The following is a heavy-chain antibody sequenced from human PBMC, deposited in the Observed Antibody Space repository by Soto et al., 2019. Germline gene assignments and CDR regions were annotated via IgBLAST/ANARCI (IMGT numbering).Heavy chain of an antibody. V-gene: IGHV1-58*01. J-gene: IGHJ6*02. CDR1: GFTFTSSA. CDR2: IVVGSGNT. D-gene: IGHD6-6*01. Sequence: SVKGACKASGFTFTSSAVQWVRQARGQRLEWIGWIVVGSGNTNYAQKFQERVTITRDMSTSTAYMELSSLRSEDTAVYYCAAEVTSSSYHYYGMAVCGQRSTVTVSS. CDR3: AAEVTSSSYHYYGMAV.